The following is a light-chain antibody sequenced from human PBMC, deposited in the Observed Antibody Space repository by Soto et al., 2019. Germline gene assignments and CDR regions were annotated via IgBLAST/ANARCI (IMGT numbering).Light chain of an antibody. Sequence: QAVVTQPPFASGSPGQSVAISCTGTSSDVGGYNYVSWYQQHPGKAPKLMIYEVNKRPSGVPDRFSGSKSGNTASLTVSGLQAEDEADYYCSSYAGSSNVFGTGTKLTVL. V-gene: IGLV2-8*01. CDR2: EVN. J-gene: IGLJ1*01. CDR3: SSYAGSSNV. CDR1: SSDVGGYNY.